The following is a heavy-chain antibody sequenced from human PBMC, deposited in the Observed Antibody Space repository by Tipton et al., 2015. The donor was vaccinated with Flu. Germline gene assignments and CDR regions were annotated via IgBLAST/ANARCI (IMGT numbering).Heavy chain of an antibody. CDR1: GFDFSVYG. CDR2: IWYDGSNK. V-gene: IGHV3-33*01. CDR3: ARDVSIVVVIASAMDV. Sequence: QLVQSGGGGVQPERSPRLSCKASGFDFSVYGMHWVRQAPGKGLEWVAVIWYDGSNKHYADSVKGRFTISRDNSMITLYLQMTSLRAEDTAVYYCARDVSIVVVIASAMDVWGQGTTVTVSS. J-gene: IGHJ6*01. D-gene: IGHD2-21*01.